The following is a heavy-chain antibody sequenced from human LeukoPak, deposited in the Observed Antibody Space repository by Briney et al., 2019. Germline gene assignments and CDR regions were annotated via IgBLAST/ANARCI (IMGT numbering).Heavy chain of an antibody. CDR3: ARHEYYDYVWGSYRSYYFDY. CDR2: IYYSGST. V-gene: IGHV4-39*01. J-gene: IGHJ4*02. Sequence: TSGTLSLTCTVSGGSISSSSYSWGWIRQPPGKGLEWIGSIYYSGSTYYNPSLKSRVTISVDTSKNQFSLKLSSVTAADTAVYYCARHEYYDYVWGSYRSYYFDYWGQGTLVTVSS. D-gene: IGHD3-16*02. CDR1: GGSISSSSYS.